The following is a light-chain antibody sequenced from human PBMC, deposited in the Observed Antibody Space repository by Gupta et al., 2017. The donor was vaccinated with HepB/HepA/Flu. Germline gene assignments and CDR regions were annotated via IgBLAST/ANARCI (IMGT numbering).Light chain of an antibody. J-gene: IGLJ3*02. CDR1: TGAVTSGHT. CDR2: DTN. Sequence: AVVPQEPPLTVPPGGTVTLTCGSSTGAVTSGHTPHWFQQKPGQAPRTLICDTNRKHSWTPARFSGSLRGDKAALTLSGAQTEDEAEYYCVLVYGAGWVFGGGTKLTV. V-gene: IGLV7-46*01. CDR3: VLVYGAGWV.